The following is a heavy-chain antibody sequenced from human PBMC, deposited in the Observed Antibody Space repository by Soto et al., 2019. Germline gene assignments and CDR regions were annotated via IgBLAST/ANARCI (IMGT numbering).Heavy chain of an antibody. CDR3: ARGYGKYGSASYWFDY. D-gene: IGHD3-10*01. CDR1: GGSFSGYY. CDR2: ISHSGST. V-gene: IGHV4-34*01. J-gene: IGHJ4*02. Sequence: PSETLSLTCAVYGGSFSGYYWSWIRQPPGKGLKWIGEISHSGSTNYNPSLKSRVTISVDTSKNQFSLKLSSVTAADTAVYYCARGYGKYGSASYWFDYWGQGTLVTVSS.